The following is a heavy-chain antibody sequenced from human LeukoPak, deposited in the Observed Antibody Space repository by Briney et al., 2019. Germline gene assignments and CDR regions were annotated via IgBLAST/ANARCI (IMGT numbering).Heavy chain of an antibody. D-gene: IGHD1-26*01. V-gene: IGHV3-23*05. CDR3: ALDMPDYSGK. CDR1: GFTFSNYA. Sequence: GGSLRLSCAASGFTFSNYAMSWVRQAPGKGLEWVSVFYTSDGTYYADSVKGRFTISRDTSKNTLYLQMNSLRAEDTAVYYCALDMPDYSGKWGQGTLVTVSS. CDR2: FYTSDGT. J-gene: IGHJ4*02.